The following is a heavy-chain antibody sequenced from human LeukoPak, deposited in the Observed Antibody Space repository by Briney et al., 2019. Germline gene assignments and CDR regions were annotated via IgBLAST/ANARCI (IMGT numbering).Heavy chain of an antibody. D-gene: IGHD3-10*01. Sequence: ETLSTTCTVAGGSISSYYWTWIRQPAGKELEGIGRIYTSGSTNYNPSLYSRVTMSVATSKNQFSLKLSSVTAADTAIHYCARGGGEFDYWGLGTLVTVSS. CDR2: IYTSGST. J-gene: IGHJ4*02. CDR1: GGSISSYY. CDR3: ARGGGEFDY. V-gene: IGHV4-4*07.